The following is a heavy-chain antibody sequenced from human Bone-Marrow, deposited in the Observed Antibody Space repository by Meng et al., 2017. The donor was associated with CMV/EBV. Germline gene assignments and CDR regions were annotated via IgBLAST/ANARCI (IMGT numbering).Heavy chain of an antibody. CDR3: ARKEQLALGSEWFDP. CDR1: GYTFTSYD. V-gene: IGHV1-69*10. D-gene: IGHD6-6*01. Sequence: SVKVSCKASGYTFTSYDINWVRQATGQGLEWMGWIIPILGIANYAQKFQGRVTITADKSTSTAYMELSSLRSEDTAVYYCARKEQLALGSEWFDPWGQGTLVTVSS. CDR2: IIPILGIA. J-gene: IGHJ5*02.